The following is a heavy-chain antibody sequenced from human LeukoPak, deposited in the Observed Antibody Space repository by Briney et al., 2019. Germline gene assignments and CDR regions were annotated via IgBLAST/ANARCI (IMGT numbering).Heavy chain of an antibody. J-gene: IGHJ5*02. CDR1: GYTFTSYG. Sequence: ASVKVSCKASGYTFTSYGISWVRQAPGQGLEWMGWISAYNGNTNYAQKLQGRVTMTTDTSTSTAYMELRSLRSDDTAVYYCARDYYDSSGYSNWFDPWGQGTLVTVSS. CDR3: ARDYYDSSGYSNWFDP. V-gene: IGHV1-18*01. CDR2: ISAYNGNT. D-gene: IGHD3-22*01.